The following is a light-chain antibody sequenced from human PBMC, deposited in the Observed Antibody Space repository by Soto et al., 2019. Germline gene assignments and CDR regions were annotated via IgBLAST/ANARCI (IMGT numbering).Light chain of an antibody. Sequence: DIQMTQSPSTLSASVGDRVTITCRASQSINNWLAWYQQTPGKAPKLLIYSASTLDTGVPSRFNGSGSATEFTLNISSLQPDDFATNYCQQYNSYSLTFGGGTKVEIK. CDR3: QQYNSYSLT. J-gene: IGKJ4*01. CDR1: QSINNW. CDR2: SAS. V-gene: IGKV1-5*03.